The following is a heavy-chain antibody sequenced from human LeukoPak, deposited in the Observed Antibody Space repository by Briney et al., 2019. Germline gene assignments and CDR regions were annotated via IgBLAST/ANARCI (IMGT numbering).Heavy chain of an antibody. Sequence: SETLSLTCTVSGGSISSGGYYWSWIRQHPGKGLEWIGYIYYSGSTYYNLSLKSRVTISVDTSKNQFSLRLSSVTAADTAVYYCARESYDSSGPNWFDPWGQGTLVTVSS. CDR1: GGSISSGGYY. J-gene: IGHJ5*02. CDR3: ARESYDSSGPNWFDP. V-gene: IGHV4-31*03. CDR2: IYYSGST. D-gene: IGHD3-22*01.